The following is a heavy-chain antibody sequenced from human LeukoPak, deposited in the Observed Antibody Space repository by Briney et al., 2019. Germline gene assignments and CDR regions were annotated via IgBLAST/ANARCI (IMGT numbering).Heavy chain of an antibody. V-gene: IGHV4-34*01. J-gene: IGHJ3*02. CDR3: ARAAGALPTEVFAFDI. CDR2: INHSGST. D-gene: IGHD1-14*01. Sequence: PSETLSLTCAVYGGSFSGYYWSWIRQPPGKGLEWIGEINHSGSTNYNPSLKSRVTISVDTSKNQFSLKLSSVTAADTAVYYCARAAGALPTEVFAFDIWGQGTMVTVSS. CDR1: GGSFSGYY.